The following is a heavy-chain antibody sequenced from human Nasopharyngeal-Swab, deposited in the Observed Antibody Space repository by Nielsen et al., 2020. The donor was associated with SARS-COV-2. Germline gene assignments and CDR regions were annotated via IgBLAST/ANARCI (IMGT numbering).Heavy chain of an antibody. J-gene: IGHJ4*02. CDR1: GDSVSNDRVA. CDR2: TYYRSEWYN. D-gene: IGHD4-17*01. CDR3: ARDAPAHYGAFY. V-gene: IGHV6-1*01. Sequence: SCAISGDSVSNDRVAWNWIRQSPSRGLEWLGRTYYRSEWYNDYAVSVKSRITIKPDPSTNQFSLQLNSVTPEDTAVYYCARDAPAHYGAFYWGRGTLVTVSS.